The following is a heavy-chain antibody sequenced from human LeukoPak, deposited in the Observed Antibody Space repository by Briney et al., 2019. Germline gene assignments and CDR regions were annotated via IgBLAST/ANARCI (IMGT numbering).Heavy chain of an antibody. CDR1: GYTFTGYY. D-gene: IGHD5-24*01. Sequence: ASVKVSCKASGYTFTGYYMHWVRQAPGQGLEWMGWINPNSGGTNYAQKFQGWVTMTRDTSISTAYMELSRLRSDDTAVYYCARDQEMASSYYYGMGVWGQGTTVTVSS. CDR3: ARDQEMASSYYYGMGV. J-gene: IGHJ6*02. CDR2: INPNSGGT. V-gene: IGHV1-2*04.